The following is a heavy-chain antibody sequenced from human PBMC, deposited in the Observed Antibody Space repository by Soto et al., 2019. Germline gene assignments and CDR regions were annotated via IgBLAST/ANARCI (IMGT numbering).Heavy chain of an antibody. J-gene: IGHJ4*02. V-gene: IGHV1-18*01. CDR2: LSAHNGNT. D-gene: IGHD3-16*01. Sequence: QVHLVQSGAEVKKPGASVKVSCKGSGYGFTTYGITWVRQAPGQGLEWMAWLSAHNGNTNSAQKLQGRATVTRATSPSTASMELTSLRPDDTAVDDCARGGDGDYGGQGALVTVSS. CDR1: GYGFTTYG. CDR3: ARGGDGDY.